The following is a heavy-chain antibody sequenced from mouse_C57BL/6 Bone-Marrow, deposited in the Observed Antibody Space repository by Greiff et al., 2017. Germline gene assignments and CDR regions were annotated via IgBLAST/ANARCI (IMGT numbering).Heavy chain of an antibody. D-gene: IGHD1-1*01. CDR1: GFTFSSYG. CDR3: ARQDYYGSSYSWFAY. J-gene: IGHJ3*01. Sequence: EVQVVESGGDLVKPGGSLKLSCAASGFTFSSYGMSWVRQTPDNRLEWVATISSGGSYTYYPDSVKGRFTISRDNANNTLYLQMSSLKSEYTAMYYCARQDYYGSSYSWFAYWGQGTLVTVSA. V-gene: IGHV5-6*01. CDR2: ISSGGSYT.